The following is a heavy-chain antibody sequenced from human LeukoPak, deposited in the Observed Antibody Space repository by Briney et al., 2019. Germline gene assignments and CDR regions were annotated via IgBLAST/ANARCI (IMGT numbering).Heavy chain of an antibody. CDR3: ARDPHNVAANWFDP. V-gene: IGHV3-21*01. J-gene: IGHJ5*02. Sequence: GGSLRLSCAASGFTFSSYTMSWVRQAPGKGLEWVSSISDDGAYIYYADSVKGRFTISRDNANSPLYLQMDSLSPEDTAVYYCARDPHNVAANWFDPWGQGALVTVSS. D-gene: IGHD6-13*01. CDR2: ISDDGAYI. CDR1: GFTFSSYT.